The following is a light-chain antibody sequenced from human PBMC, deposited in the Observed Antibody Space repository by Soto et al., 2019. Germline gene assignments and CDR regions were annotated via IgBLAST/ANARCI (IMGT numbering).Light chain of an antibody. CDR3: TSYTSTSNRV. Sequence: QSALTQPASVSGSPGQSITISCTGTSSDVGSYNYVPWYQQHAGKARKLMIYEVSNRPSGVSNRYSGSKSGNTASLTISGREAEDVADYYCTSYTSTSNRVFGGGTKLTVL. CDR1: SSDVGSYNY. V-gene: IGLV2-14*01. CDR2: EVS. J-gene: IGLJ3*02.